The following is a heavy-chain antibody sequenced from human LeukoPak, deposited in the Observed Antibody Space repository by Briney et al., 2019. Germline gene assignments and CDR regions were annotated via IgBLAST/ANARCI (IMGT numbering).Heavy chain of an antibody. CDR3: ARYGCSGGSCYVDY. CDR2: IYTSGST. J-gene: IGHJ4*02. D-gene: IGHD2-15*01. CDR1: GGSISSYY. V-gene: IGHV4-4*07. Sequence: SETLSLTCTVSGGSISSYYWSWIRQPAGKGLEWIGRIYTSGSTNYNPSLKSRVTMSVDTSKNQFSLELSSVTAADTAVYYCARYGCSGGSCYVDYWGQGTLVTVSS.